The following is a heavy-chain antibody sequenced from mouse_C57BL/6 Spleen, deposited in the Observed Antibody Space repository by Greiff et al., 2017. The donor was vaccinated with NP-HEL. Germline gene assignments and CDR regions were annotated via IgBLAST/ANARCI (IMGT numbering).Heavy chain of an antibody. Sequence: QVQLKQSGAELVKPGASVKISCKASGYAFSSYWMNWVKQRPGKGLEWIGQIYPGDGDTNYNGKFKGKATLTADKSSSTAYMQLSSLTSEDSAVYFGARHGYDVRWYFDVWGTGTTVTVSS. D-gene: IGHD2-2*01. CDR2: IYPGDGDT. CDR3: ARHGYDVRWYFDV. V-gene: IGHV1-80*01. J-gene: IGHJ1*03. CDR1: GYAFSSYW.